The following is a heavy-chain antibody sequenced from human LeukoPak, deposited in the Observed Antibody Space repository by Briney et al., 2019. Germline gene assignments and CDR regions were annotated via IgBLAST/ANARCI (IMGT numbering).Heavy chain of an antibody. D-gene: IGHD2-15*01. Sequence: SETLSLTCTVSGGSISSGDYYWSWIRQPPGKGLEWIGYIYYSGSTYYNPSLKSRVTISVDTSKNQFSLKLSSVTAADTAVYYCARGSAYCSGGSCYEFDYWGQGTLVTVSS. CDR1: GGSISSGDYY. V-gene: IGHV4-30-4*02. CDR2: IYYSGST. CDR3: ARGSAYCSGGSCYEFDY. J-gene: IGHJ4*02.